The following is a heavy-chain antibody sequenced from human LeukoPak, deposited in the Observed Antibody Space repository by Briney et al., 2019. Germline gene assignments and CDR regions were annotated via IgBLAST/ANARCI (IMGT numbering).Heavy chain of an antibody. Sequence: PGRSLRLSCAASGFTFSRNGMHWVRQAPGKGLEWAAVISYDGSYQYYSDSVEGRFTISRDNSKNTLYLQMNSLRAEDTALYYCAKEEDSSGWQYDYWGQGTLVTVSS. J-gene: IGHJ4*02. V-gene: IGHV3-30*18. CDR3: AKEEDSSGWQYDY. CDR2: ISYDGSYQ. CDR1: GFTFSRNG. D-gene: IGHD6-19*01.